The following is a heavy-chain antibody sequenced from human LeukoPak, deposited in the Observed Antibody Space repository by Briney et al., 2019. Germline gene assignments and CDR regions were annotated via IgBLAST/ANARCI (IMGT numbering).Heavy chain of an antibody. Sequence: GGSLRLSCAASGFTFSNAYMNWVRQAPGKGLEWVGRIKPKTDGETTEYAAPVKGRFSISRDDSKNMLYLQMNSLKTEGTAVYYCITPLPYSAQGGQGTLVTVSS. J-gene: IGHJ4*02. V-gene: IGHV3-15*07. CDR3: ITPLPYSAQ. D-gene: IGHD2-21*01. CDR1: GFTFSNAY. CDR2: IKPKTDGETT.